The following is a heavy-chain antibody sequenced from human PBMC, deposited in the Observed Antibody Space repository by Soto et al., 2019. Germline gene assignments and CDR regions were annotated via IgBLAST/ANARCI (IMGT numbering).Heavy chain of an antibody. Sequence: SETLSLTCTVSGGSVSSGSYYWSWIRQPPGKGLEWIGYIYYSGSTNYNPSLKSRVTISVDTSKNQFSLKLSSVIAADTAVYYCARDLLDYYDSSRYFDHWGQGTLVTVSS. CDR3: ARDLLDYYDSSRYFDH. CDR2: IYYSGST. J-gene: IGHJ4*02. D-gene: IGHD3-22*01. CDR1: GGSVSSGSYY. V-gene: IGHV4-61*01.